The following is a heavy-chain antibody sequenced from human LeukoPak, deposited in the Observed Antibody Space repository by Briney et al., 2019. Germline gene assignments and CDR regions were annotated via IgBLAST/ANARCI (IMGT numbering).Heavy chain of an antibody. CDR1: GFTFDDYA. J-gene: IGHJ3*02. CDR3: AKGDVLGLASGGHAFDI. V-gene: IGHV3-9*01. D-gene: IGHD2-15*01. CDR2: ISWNSGSI. Sequence: TGGSLRLSCAASGFTFDDYAMHWVRQAPGKGLEWVSGISWNSGSIGYADSVKGRFTISRDNAKNSLYLQMNSLRAEDTALYYCAKGDVLGLASGGHAFDIWGQGTMVTVSS.